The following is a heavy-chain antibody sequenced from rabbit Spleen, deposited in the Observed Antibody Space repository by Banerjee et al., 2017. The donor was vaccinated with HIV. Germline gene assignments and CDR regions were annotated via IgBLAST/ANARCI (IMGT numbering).Heavy chain of an antibody. CDR3: ARGIPYGFAGDAYPPYAMDL. J-gene: IGHJ6*01. CDR1: GFSFSSSYW. V-gene: IGHV1S45*01. Sequence: QEQLVESGGDLVQPEGSLTLTCTASGFSFSSSYWICWVRQAPGKGLEWIACIYAGSSDRSYYATWAKGRFTISKTSSTTVTLQMTSLTAADTATYFCARGIPYGFAGDAYPPYAMDLWGPGTLVTVS. CDR2: IYAGSSDRS. D-gene: IGHD6-1*01.